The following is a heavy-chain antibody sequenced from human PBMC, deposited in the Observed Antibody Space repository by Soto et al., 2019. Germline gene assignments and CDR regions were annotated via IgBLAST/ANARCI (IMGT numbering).Heavy chain of an antibody. J-gene: IGHJ4*02. CDR1: GFSLSTSGMC. Sequence: SGPTLVNPTQTLTLTCTFSGFSLSTSGMCVSWIRQPPGKALEWLALIDWDDDKYYSTSLKTRLTISKDTSKNQVVLTMTNMDPVDTATYYCARSQSIAVAQSRDYYFDSWGQGTLVTVSS. D-gene: IGHD6-19*01. CDR2: IDWDDDK. V-gene: IGHV2-70*01. CDR3: ARSQSIAVAQSRDYYFDS.